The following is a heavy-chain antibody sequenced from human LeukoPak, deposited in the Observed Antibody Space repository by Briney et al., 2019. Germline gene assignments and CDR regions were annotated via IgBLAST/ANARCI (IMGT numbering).Heavy chain of an antibody. CDR3: ARANSTVTYYYGIDV. D-gene: IGHD4-17*01. CDR1: GGSTRGYD. J-gene: IGHJ6*02. V-gene: IGHV4-59*01. Sequence: SETLSLTCTVSGGSTRGYDWSWIRQPPGKGLEWIGYIYYSGSTNYNPSLKSRVTISVDTSKNQFSLRLSSVTAADTAVYYCARANSTVTYYYGIDVWGQGTTVTVSS. CDR2: IYYSGST.